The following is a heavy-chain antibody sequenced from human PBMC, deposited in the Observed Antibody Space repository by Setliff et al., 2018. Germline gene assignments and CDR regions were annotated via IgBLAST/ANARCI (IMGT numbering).Heavy chain of an antibody. CDR1: GDSISRSTYY. Sequence: PSETLSLTCTVSGDSISRSTYYWGWIRQSPGKGLDWIGTVDHSGYTFYNPSLKSRATISVAPSKNQVSLKLTSVSAADTAVYYCARRDSTGYYGYSFDFWGQGTLVTVSS. J-gene: IGHJ4*02. V-gene: IGHV4-39*01. D-gene: IGHD3-22*01. CDR2: VDHSGYT. CDR3: ARRDSTGYYGYSFDF.